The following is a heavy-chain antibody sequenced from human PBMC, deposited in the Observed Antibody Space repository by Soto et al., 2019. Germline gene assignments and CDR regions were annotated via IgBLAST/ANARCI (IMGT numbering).Heavy chain of an antibody. CDR3: ARAQDIAVAENWFDP. CDR2: IYPGDSDT. D-gene: IGHD6-19*01. V-gene: IGHV5-51*01. J-gene: IGHJ5*02. CDR1: EYNFASLW. Sequence: ACELLRVCCNGAEYNFASLWSRWVSQMPGKGLEWMGIIYPGDSDTRYSPSFQGQVTISADKSISTAYLQWSSLKASDTAMYYCARAQDIAVAENWFDPWGQGTLVTVSS.